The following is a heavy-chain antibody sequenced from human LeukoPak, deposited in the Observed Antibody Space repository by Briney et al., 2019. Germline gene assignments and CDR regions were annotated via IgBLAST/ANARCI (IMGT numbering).Heavy chain of an antibody. J-gene: IGHJ4*02. V-gene: IGHV3-30*02. Sequence: PGGSLRLSCGASGFTLTDYNMHWVRQAPGKGLEYVAFIRIDGTTEYYTDSVKGRFTMSRDKSKNTLYLQMNSLRGEDTAVYYCARGAAVALELWGQGTLVTVSS. CDR2: IRIDGTTE. D-gene: IGHD6-19*01. CDR1: GFTLTDYN. CDR3: ARGAAVALEL.